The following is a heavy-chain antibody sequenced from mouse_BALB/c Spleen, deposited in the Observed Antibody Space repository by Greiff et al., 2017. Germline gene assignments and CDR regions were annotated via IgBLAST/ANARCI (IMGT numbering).Heavy chain of an antibody. J-gene: IGHJ3*01. Sequence: EVHLVESGAELVKPGASVKLSCTASGFNIKDTYMHWVKQRPEQGLEWIGRIDPANGNTKYDPKFQGKATITADTSSNTAYLQLSSLTSEDTAVYYCARSQLGPFAYWGQGTLVTVSA. V-gene: IGHV14-3*02. CDR3: ARSQLGPFAY. CDR1: GFNIKDTY. CDR2: IDPANGNT. D-gene: IGHD4-1*02.